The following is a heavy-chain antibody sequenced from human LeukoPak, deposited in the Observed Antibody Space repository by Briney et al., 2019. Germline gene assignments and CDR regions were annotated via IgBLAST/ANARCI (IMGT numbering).Heavy chain of an antibody. CDR1: GFTVSSNY. CDR2: IYSGGIT. J-gene: IGHJ4*02. V-gene: IGHV3-53*01. D-gene: IGHD1-26*01. Sequence: PGGSLRLSCAASGFTVSSNYMIWVRQAPGKGLEWVSTIYSGGITYYAESVKGRYTISRDTSKNTLYLQMNSLRAEDTAVYYCARGAGAAREYWGQGTLVTISS. CDR3: ARGAGAAREY.